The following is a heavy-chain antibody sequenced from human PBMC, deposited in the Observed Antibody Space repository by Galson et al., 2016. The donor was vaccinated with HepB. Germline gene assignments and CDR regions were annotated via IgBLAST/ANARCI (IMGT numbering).Heavy chain of an antibody. D-gene: IGHD2-21*01. CDR3: ARGSRSIPNALDI. CDR1: GFTFSSYW. J-gene: IGHJ3*02. Sequence: SLRLSCAASGFTFSSYWMHWVRQTPGKGLVWVSRINGDGSSTNYADSVKGRFTISRENAKNTLFLQMNSLGAEDTAVYYCARGSRSIPNALDIWGQGPGVTVSS. CDR2: INGDGSST. V-gene: IGHV3-74*01.